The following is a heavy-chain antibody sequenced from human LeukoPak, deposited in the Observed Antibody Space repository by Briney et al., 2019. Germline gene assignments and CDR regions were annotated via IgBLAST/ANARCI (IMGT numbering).Heavy chain of an antibody. CDR3: ARRAGGYSHPYDY. J-gene: IGHJ4*02. CDR1: GFTFSSYS. CDR2: ISSSSSTI. V-gene: IGHV3-48*01. Sequence: HAGGSLRLSCAASGFTFSSYSMDWVRQAPGKGLEWVSYISSSSSTIYYADSVKGRFTISRDNSKNTLYLQMNSLRAEDTAVYYCARRAGGYSHPYDYWGQGILVTVSS. D-gene: IGHD4-23*01.